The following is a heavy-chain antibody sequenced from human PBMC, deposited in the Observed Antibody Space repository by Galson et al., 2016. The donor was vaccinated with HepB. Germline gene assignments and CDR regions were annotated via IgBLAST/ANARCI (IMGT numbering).Heavy chain of an antibody. CDR2: VYYSGST. V-gene: IGHV4-59*01. D-gene: IGHD4-11*01. CDR3: ASAVTGSFDF. J-gene: IGHJ4*02. Sequence: ETVSLTCTVSGGSISSYYWSWIRQPPGKGLEWIGYVYYSGSTNYNSSLKSRVTLSLDTSKNQFSLKLNSVTAADTAVYYRASAVTGSFDFWGQGTLVTVSS. CDR1: GGSISSYY.